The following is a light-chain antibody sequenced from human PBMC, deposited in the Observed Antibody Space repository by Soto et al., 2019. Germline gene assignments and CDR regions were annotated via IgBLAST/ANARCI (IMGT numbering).Light chain of an antibody. V-gene: IGKV1-39*01. Sequence: DSQMTQSPSSLPASVGDRVTMTCRASQTVAKSLNWYQQKPGKAPDLLIYATSHLQSGVPSRFSGSGSGTDFTLTINSLQPEDFATYYCQQVYSMPRTFGQGTMV. CDR2: ATS. CDR3: QQVYSMPRT. CDR1: QTVAKS. J-gene: IGKJ1*01.